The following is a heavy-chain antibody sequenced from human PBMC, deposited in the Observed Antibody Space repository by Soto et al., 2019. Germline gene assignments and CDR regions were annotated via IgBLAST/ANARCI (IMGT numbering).Heavy chain of an antibody. CDR1: GFTFSSYS. V-gene: IGHV3-21*01. D-gene: IGHD3-10*01. Sequence: EVQLVESGGGLVKPGGSLRLSRAASGFTFSSYSMNWVRQAPGKGLEWVSSISSSSSYIYYADSVKGRFTISRDNAKNSLYLQMNSLRAEDTAVYYCAREPTYYYGSVIYWGQGTLVTVSS. CDR3: AREPTYYYGSVIY. CDR2: ISSSSSYI. J-gene: IGHJ4*02.